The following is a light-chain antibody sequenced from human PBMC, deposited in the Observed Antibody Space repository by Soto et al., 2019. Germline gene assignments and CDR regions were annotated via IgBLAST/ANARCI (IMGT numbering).Light chain of an antibody. CDR3: QQYTSPPWT. J-gene: IGKJ1*01. V-gene: IGKV3-20*01. CDR1: QGVPGSY. Sequence: EIVLTQSPGTLSLSPGEEATLSCRASQGVPGSYLACPQHKPGQAPRLPIYRASSRATAAPDRFSGSGSGTDFTLTISRLEPEDFAVYYCQQYTSPPWTLGQGTKVETK. CDR2: RAS.